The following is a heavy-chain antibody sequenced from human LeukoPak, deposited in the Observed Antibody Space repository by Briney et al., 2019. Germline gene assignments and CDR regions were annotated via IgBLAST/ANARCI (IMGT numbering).Heavy chain of an antibody. CDR2: IYYSGST. J-gene: IGHJ3*02. CDR3: ARDLSNWNDVSAFDI. Sequence: SETLPLTCTVSGGSISSYYWSWIRQPPGKGLEWIGYIYYSGSTNYNPSLKSRVTISVDTSKNQFSLKLSSVTAADTAVYYCARDLSNWNDVSAFDIWGQGTMVTVSS. V-gene: IGHV4-59*01. CDR1: GGSISSYY. D-gene: IGHD1-20*01.